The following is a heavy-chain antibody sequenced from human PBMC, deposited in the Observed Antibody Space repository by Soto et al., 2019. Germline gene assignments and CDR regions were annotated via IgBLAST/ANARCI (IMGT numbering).Heavy chain of an antibody. D-gene: IGHD3-9*01. CDR2: IHDGGTT. V-gene: IGHV4-4*02. Sequence: QVKLQESGPGLVKPSGTLSLTCAVSGGSINSNXWWTWVRQAPGKGLEWIGEIHDGGTTNYNLSLKSRVTLSIDESKNQFSLDMKSVSAADTAVYYCAGQWAAGYGAFDPWGQGIVVTVSS. J-gene: IGHJ5*02. CDR3: AGQWAAGYGAFDP. CDR1: GGSINSNXW.